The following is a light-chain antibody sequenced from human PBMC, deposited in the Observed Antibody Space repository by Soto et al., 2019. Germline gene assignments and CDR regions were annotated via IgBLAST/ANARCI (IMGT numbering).Light chain of an antibody. V-gene: IGLV2-14*03. CDR3: SSYRSSSDVVV. CDR2: GVS. Sequence: QSALTQPASVSGSPGQLITISCTGTSSDVGAYNYVSWYQHHPGTVPKLMIYGVSNRPSGVSNRFSGSKSGNTASLTISGLQAEDEGDYYCSSYRSSSDVVVFGGGTKVTVL. CDR1: SSDVGAYNY. J-gene: IGLJ2*01.